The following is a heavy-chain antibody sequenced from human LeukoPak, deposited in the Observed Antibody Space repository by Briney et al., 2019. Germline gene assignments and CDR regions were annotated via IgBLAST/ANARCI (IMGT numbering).Heavy chain of an antibody. CDR2: IFYSGST. V-gene: IGHV4-59*08. J-gene: IGHJ6*03. CDR3: ARVDRDYYYYYMDV. Sequence: SETLSLTCTVSGDSISTYFWSWIRQPPGKGLEWIGYIFYSGSTNYNPSLKSRVTISVDTSKNQFSLKLSSVTAADTAVYYCARVDRDYYYYYMDVWGKGTTVTVSS. D-gene: IGHD3-22*01. CDR1: GDSISTYF.